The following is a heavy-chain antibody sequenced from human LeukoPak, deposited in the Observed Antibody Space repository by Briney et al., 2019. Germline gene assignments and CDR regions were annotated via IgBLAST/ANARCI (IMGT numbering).Heavy chain of an antibody. CDR2: ISYDGSNK. CDR3: AKTRTNYGMDV. Sequence: GGSLRLSCAASGFTFSSYGMHWVRQAPGKGLEGVAVISYDGSNKYYADSVKGRFTISRDNSKNTLYLQMNSLRAEDTAVYYCAKTRTNYGMDVWGQGTTVTVSS. V-gene: IGHV3-30*18. CDR1: GFTFSSYG. J-gene: IGHJ6*02.